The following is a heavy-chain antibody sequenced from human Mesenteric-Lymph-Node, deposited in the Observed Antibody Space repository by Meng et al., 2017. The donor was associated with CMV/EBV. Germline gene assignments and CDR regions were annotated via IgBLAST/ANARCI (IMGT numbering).Heavy chain of an antibody. V-gene: IGHV3-21*01. Sequence: GGSLRPSCEASGFTFRSYATSWVRLVPGKGLEWVSSISSTSAYIFYAGSVKGRITISRDNAKNSLYLQMNSLRAEDTAVYYCARDPGLGKGEPFDIWGQETMVTVSS. CDR3: ARDPGLGKGEPFDI. D-gene: IGHD3-16*01. J-gene: IGHJ3*02. CDR2: ISSTSAYI. CDR1: GFTFRSYA.